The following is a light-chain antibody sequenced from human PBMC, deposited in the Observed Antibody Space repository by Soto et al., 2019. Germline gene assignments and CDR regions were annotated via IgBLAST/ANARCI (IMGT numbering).Light chain of an antibody. CDR1: SSDVGAYNY. J-gene: IGLJ1*01. V-gene: IGLV2-14*03. CDR3: SSFTTSRIYV. Sequence: QSALTQPASVSGSPGQSITISCTGTSSDVGAYNYVSWYQPHPGKAPRLMIYEVSNRPSGVSNRFSGSKSGNTASLTISGLQAEDEADYSCSSFTTSRIYVFGGGTKLTVL. CDR2: EVS.